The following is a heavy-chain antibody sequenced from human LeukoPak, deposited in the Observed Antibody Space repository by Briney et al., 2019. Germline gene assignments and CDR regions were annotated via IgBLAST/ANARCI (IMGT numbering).Heavy chain of an antibody. V-gene: IGHV3-74*01. CDR3: ARLVSGGRDWFDP. J-gene: IGHJ5*02. D-gene: IGHD2-8*01. CDR2: INSDGSST. CDR1: GFTFSSYW. Sequence: PGGSLRLSCAASGFTFSSYWMHWVRQAPGKGLVWVSRINSDGSSTSYADSVKGRFTISRDNAKNTLYLQMNSLRAEDTAVYYCARLVSGGRDWFDPWGQGTLVTVSS.